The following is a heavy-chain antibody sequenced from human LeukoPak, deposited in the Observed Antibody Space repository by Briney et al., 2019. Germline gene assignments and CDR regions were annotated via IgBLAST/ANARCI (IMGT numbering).Heavy chain of an antibody. CDR1: GFTFGDYA. J-gene: IGHJ4*02. CDR3: ARGSWYTSGWHGGY. Sequence: GGSLRLSCTASGFTFGDYAMSWFREAPGKGVEWVANIKQDGSEKYYVDSVKGRFTISRDNAKNSLYLQMNSLRAEDTAVYYCARGSWYTSGWHGGYWGQGTLVTVSS. CDR2: IKQDGSEK. V-gene: IGHV3-7*01. D-gene: IGHD6-19*01.